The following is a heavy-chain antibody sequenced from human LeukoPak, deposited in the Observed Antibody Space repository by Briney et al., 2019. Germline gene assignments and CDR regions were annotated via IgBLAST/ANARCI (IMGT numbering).Heavy chain of an antibody. D-gene: IGHD1-26*01. Sequence: GGSLRLSCAASGFTFSSYGMHWVRQAPGKGLEWVAVTSFDGSNKYYADSVKGRFSISRDNSKNTLYLQMNSLRAEDTAVYYCAKGPVGATTGLDSWGQGTLVTVSS. V-gene: IGHV3-30*18. J-gene: IGHJ4*02. CDR3: AKGPVGATTGLDS. CDR2: TSFDGSNK. CDR1: GFTFSSYG.